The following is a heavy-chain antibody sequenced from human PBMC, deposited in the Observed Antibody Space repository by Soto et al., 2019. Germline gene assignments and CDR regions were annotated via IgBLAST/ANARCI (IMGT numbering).Heavy chain of an antibody. CDR1: GFTFSSYS. Sequence: PGGSLRLSCAASGFTFSSYSMNWVRQAPGKGLEWVSYISSSSSTIYYADSVKGRFTISRDNAKNSLYLQMNSLRAEDTAVYYCARGGYSGYYLGFDPWGQGTLVTAPQ. J-gene: IGHJ5*02. CDR3: ARGGYSGYYLGFDP. V-gene: IGHV3-48*01. D-gene: IGHD5-12*01. CDR2: ISSSSSTI.